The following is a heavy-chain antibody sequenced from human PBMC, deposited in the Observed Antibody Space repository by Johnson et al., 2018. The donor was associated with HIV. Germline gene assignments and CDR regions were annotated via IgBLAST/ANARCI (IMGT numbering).Heavy chain of an antibody. D-gene: IGHD4-23*01. Sequence: QMLLVESGGGVVQPGRSPRLSCAASGFTFSTYAMHWVRQAPGKGLEWVAFIRYDGSSKYYVDSVKGRFTISRDNSKNTLYLQMNSLRAEDTAVYYCARVTLVLDIWGQGTMVTVSS. CDR3: ARVTLVLDI. CDR1: GFTFSTYA. J-gene: IGHJ3*02. CDR2: IRYDGSSK. V-gene: IGHV3-30*02.